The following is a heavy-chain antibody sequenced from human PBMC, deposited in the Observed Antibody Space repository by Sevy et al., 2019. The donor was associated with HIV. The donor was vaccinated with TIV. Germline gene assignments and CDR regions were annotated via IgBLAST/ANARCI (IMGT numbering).Heavy chain of an antibody. CDR3: ARDRGYSSSSRGYYFDY. D-gene: IGHD6-6*01. CDR2: ISYDGSNK. Sequence: GGSLRLPCAASGFTFSSYAMHWVRQAPGKGLEWVAVISYDGSNKYYADSVKGRFTISRVNSKNTLYLQMNSLRAEDTAVYYCARDRGYSSSSRGYYFDYWGQGTLVTVSS. J-gene: IGHJ4*02. CDR1: GFTFSSYA. V-gene: IGHV3-30-3*01.